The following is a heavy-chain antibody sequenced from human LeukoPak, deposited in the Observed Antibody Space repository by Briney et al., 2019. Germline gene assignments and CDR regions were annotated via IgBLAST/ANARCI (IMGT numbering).Heavy chain of an antibody. CDR2: INPNSGDT. Sequence: ASVKVSCKASGYTFTGYYMHWVQQAPGQGLEWMGWINPNSGDTNYAEKFQGRVTMTRDTSISTAYMDLRRLRSDDTAVYYCARDYSSSSGYFDYWGQGTLVTVSS. CDR1: GYTFTGYY. J-gene: IGHJ4*02. D-gene: IGHD6-6*01. CDR3: ARDYSSSSGYFDY. V-gene: IGHV1-2*02.